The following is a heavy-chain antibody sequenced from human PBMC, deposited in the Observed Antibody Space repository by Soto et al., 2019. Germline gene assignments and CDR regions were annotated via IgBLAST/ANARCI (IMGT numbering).Heavy chain of an antibody. Sequence: SETLSLTCYVSGDSITSYHWNWIRLPPGKGLEWIGYISYSGNTNYNPSLKSRLTMSVDTSKNQFSLKLSSVTAADTAVYYCGRRGPQYSLDFWGRGTLVTVSS. CDR3: GRRGPQYSLDF. CDR2: ISYSGNT. D-gene: IGHD5-18*01. CDR1: GDSITSYH. J-gene: IGHJ4*02. V-gene: IGHV4-59*08.